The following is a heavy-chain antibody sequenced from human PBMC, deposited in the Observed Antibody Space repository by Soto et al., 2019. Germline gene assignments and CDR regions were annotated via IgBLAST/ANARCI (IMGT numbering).Heavy chain of an antibody. J-gene: IGHJ6*02. CDR3: AKRGYTYGSGMDV. V-gene: IGHV3-23*01. Sequence: GGSLRLSCVASGFTFSSYAMSWVRQAPGKGLEWVSSISASGGSTYYADSVKGRFTISRDNSKNTLYLQMNSLRAEDTALCYCAKRGYTYGSGMDVWGQGTTVTVSS. D-gene: IGHD5-18*01. CDR2: ISASGGST. CDR1: GFTFSSYA.